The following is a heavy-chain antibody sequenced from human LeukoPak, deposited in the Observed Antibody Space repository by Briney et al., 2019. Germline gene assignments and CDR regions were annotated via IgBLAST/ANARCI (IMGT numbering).Heavy chain of an antibody. D-gene: IGHD3-16*01. J-gene: IGHJ4*02. CDR1: GGTFSSYA. CDR2: IIPIFGTA. CDR3: ARDRPGMGFDY. V-gene: IGHV1-69*05. Sequence: SVKVSCKASGGTFSSYAFSRVRQAPGQGLEWMGRIIPIFGTADYAQKFQGRITITTDESTSTAYMELSSLRSEDTAVYYCARDRPGMGFDYWGQGTLVTVSS.